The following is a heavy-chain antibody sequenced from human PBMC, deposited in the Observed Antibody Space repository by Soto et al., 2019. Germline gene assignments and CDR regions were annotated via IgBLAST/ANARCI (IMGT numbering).Heavy chain of an antibody. CDR3: ARDQGSYSSSWYEFDP. D-gene: IGHD6-13*01. V-gene: IGHV1-18*01. CDR2: ISAYNGNT. Sequence: ASVKVSCKASGYTFTSYGISWVRQAPGQGLEWMGWISAYNGNTNYAQKLQGRVTMTTDTPTSTAYMELRSLRSDDTAVYYCARDQGSYSSSWYEFDPWGQGTLVTVSS. J-gene: IGHJ5*02. CDR1: GYTFTSYG.